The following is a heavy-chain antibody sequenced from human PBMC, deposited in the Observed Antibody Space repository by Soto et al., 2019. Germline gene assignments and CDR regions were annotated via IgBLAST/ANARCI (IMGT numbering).Heavy chain of an antibody. CDR3: ARHRTVTTQYDY. CDR2: IYYSGST. Sequence: QVQLQESGPGLVKPSETLSLTCTVSGGSISSYYWSWIRQPPGKGLEWIGYIYYSGSTNYNPSLKSRVTISVDTSKNQFSLKLISVTAADTAVYYCARHRTVTTQYDYWGQGTRVTVSA. CDR1: GGSISSYY. D-gene: IGHD4-17*01. J-gene: IGHJ4*02. V-gene: IGHV4-59*08.